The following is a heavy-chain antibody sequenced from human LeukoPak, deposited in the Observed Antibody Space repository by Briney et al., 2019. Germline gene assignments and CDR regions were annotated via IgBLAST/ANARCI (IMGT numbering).Heavy chain of an antibody. J-gene: IGHJ4*02. Sequence: PGGSLRLSCAASGFTFSSYSMNWVRQAPGKGLEWVSYISSSSSTIYYADSVKGRFTISRDNAKNSLYLQMNSLRAEDTAVYYCAKVLNYCGSGSSFDYWGQGTLVTVSS. V-gene: IGHV3-48*01. D-gene: IGHD3-10*01. CDR3: AKVLNYCGSGSSFDY. CDR2: ISSSSSTI. CDR1: GFTFSSYS.